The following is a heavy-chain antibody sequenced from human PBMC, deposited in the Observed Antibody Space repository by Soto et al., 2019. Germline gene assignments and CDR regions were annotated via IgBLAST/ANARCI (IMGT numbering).Heavy chain of an antibody. CDR1: GGSISTSTSW. J-gene: IGHJ4*02. D-gene: IGHD3-10*01. CDR2: VHHSGSA. CDR3: ARAEFGIFGAY. Sequence: ASETLSLTCVVSGGSISTSTSWWSWVRQPPGEGLEWIGEVHHSGSANYDPSLKSRVTLSMDKSKNQFSLRLTSVTAADTAVYYCARAEFGIFGAYWGQGSLVTVSS. V-gene: IGHV4-4*02.